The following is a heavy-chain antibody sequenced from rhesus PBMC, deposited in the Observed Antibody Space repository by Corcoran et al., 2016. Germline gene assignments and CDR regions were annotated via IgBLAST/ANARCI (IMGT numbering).Heavy chain of an antibody. Sequence: EVQLVQSGAEVKKPGASVKISCKASGYTFTDYYLHWVRQAPGKGIEWMGRVEPEDGEAIHAQKFQSRVTITADTSTDTAYMEMSSLRSEDTAVYYCATRSNVYGSDAFDFFVQGLRVTVSS. J-gene: IGHJ3*01. CDR3: ATRSNVYGSDAFDF. D-gene: IGHD1-44*02. CDR2: VEPEDGEA. V-gene: IGHV1-111*02. CDR1: GYTFTDYY.